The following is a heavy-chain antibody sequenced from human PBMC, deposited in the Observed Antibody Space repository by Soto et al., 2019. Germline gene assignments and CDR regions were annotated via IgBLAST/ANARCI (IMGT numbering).Heavy chain of an antibody. Sequence: GGSLRLSCSASGFTVSSNYMSWVRQAPGKGLEWVAVIYCGGRTYYADSVKGRFTIARNNSKTTLYLQMNSLRAEDTAVYYCARAEEQQLVRRYYGMDVWGQGTTVTVSS. D-gene: IGHD6-13*01. CDR3: ARAEEQQLVRRYYGMDV. CDR1: GFTVSSNY. V-gene: IGHV3-53*01. J-gene: IGHJ6*02. CDR2: IYCGGRT.